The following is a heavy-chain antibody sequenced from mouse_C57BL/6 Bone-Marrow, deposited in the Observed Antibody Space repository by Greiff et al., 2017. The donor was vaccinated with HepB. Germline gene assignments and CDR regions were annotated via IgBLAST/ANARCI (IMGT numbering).Heavy chain of an antibody. CDR1: GFTFSSYA. CDR3: ARDPVGAMDY. CDR2: ISDGGSYT. Sequence: EVQLVESGGGLVKPGGSLKLSCAASGFTFSSYAMSWVRQTPEKRLEWVATISDGGSYTYYPDNVKGRFTISRDNAKNNLYLQMSHLKSEDTAMYYCARDPVGAMDYWGQGTSVTVSS. D-gene: IGHD1-1*01. V-gene: IGHV5-4*01. J-gene: IGHJ4*01.